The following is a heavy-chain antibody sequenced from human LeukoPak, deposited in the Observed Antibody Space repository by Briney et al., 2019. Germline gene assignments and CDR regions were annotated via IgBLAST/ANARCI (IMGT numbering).Heavy chain of an antibody. Sequence: SGPTLVNPTQTLTLTCTFSGFSLSTSGVGVGWIRQPPGKALEWLALIYWDDDKRYSPSLKSRLTITKDTSKNQVVLTMTNMDPVDTATYYCAHRPSITMVRGVSGGLFDYWGQGTLVTVSS. CDR1: GFSLSTSGVG. CDR3: AHRPSITMVRGVSGGLFDY. CDR2: IYWDDDK. V-gene: IGHV2-5*02. D-gene: IGHD3-10*01. J-gene: IGHJ4*02.